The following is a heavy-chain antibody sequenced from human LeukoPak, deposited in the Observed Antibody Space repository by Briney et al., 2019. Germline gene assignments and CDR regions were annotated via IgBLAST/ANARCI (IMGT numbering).Heavy chain of an antibody. J-gene: IGHJ5*02. CDR1: GFTFSSYA. CDR2: ISGSGGST. D-gene: IGHD4/OR15-4a*01. CDR3: AKDPRQVRAAWFDP. Sequence: GGSLRLSCAASGFTFSSYAMSWVRQAPGKGLEWVSAISGSGGSTYYADSVKGRFTISRDNSKNTLYRQMNSLRAEDTAVYYCAKDPRQVRAAWFDPWGQGTLVTVSS. V-gene: IGHV3-23*01.